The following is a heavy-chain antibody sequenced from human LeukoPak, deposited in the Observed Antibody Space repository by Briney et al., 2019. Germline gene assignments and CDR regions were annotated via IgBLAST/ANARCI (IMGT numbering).Heavy chain of an antibody. CDR2: ITSSSKTI. J-gene: IGHJ4*02. CDR1: GFTFSSYS. V-gene: IGHV3-48*02. Sequence: GGSLRLSCAASGFTFSSYSMNWVRQAPGKGLEWVSYITSSSKTIYYADSVKGRFTISRDNAKNSLYLQMNSLRDEDTAVYYCASSGSYRFDYWGQGTLVTVSS. CDR3: ASSGSYRFDY. D-gene: IGHD1-26*01.